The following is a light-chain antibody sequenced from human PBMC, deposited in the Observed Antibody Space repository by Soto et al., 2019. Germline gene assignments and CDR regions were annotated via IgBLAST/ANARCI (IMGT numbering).Light chain of an antibody. CDR1: QSVSSSY. V-gene: IGKV3-20*01. CDR3: HQYGSSPRT. CDR2: DAS. Sequence: ASQSVSSSYVAWYQHRPGQAPRLLIYDASTRATGIPDRGTGSGSGTDFTLTSSRLEPEDFAVYSCHQYGSSPRTFGQATRLEIK. J-gene: IGKJ5*01.